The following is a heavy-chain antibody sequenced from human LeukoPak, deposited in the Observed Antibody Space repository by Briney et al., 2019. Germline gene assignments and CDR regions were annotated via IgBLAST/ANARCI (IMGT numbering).Heavy chain of an antibody. Sequence: GESLKISCKGSGFAFTSYWIVWVRQMPGKGLEWMGIIYPGDSETRYSPSFQGQVTISVDKSISTAYLQWSSLKASDTAVYYCATGGIYSSNFDYWGQGTLVTVSS. V-gene: IGHV5-51*01. CDR2: IYPGDSET. CDR1: GFAFTSYW. CDR3: ATGGIYSSNFDY. D-gene: IGHD5-18*01. J-gene: IGHJ4*02.